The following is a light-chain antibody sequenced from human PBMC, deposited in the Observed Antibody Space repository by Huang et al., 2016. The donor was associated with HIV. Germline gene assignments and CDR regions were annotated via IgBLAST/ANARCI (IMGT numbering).Light chain of an antibody. CDR1: QSVSRN. CDR3: QQYNNWPQT. V-gene: IGKV3-15*01. J-gene: IGKJ1*01. Sequence: EIVMTQSPATLSVSPGERATLSCRASQSVSRNLAWYQQKPGQAPRLLIYGSSTRATGIPARCSGRGSGTEFTLTISSLQSEDFAVYYCQQYNNWPQTFGQGTKVEIK. CDR2: GSS.